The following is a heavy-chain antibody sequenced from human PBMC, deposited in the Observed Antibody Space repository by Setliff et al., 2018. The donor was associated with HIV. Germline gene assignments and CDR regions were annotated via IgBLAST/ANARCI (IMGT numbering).Heavy chain of an antibody. V-gene: IGHV1-46*01. CDR1: GYTFTSYY. CDR2: IHPSGGST. J-gene: IGHJ6*03. CDR3: VRGVQSPPHYSYYYMDV. Sequence: GASVKVSCKASGYTFTSYYIHWVRQAPGQGLEWMGVIHPSGGSTNYAQRFQGKVTITADKSTSTAYMELTSPRFDDTAMYYCVRGVQSPPHYSYYYMDVWGEGTMVTVSS. D-gene: IGHD3-3*01.